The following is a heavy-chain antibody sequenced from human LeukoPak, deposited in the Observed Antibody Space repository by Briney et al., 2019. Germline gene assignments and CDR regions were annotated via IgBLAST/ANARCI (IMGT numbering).Heavy chain of an antibody. Sequence: GGSLRLSCAASGFTFSDYDMNWVRQAPGKGLEWVSFITARSNTIYYEDSMKGRFTISRNNADNSLYLQMNSLRADDTAVYYCVXDRKGGSFDYWGQGTLVTVSS. CDR3: VXDRKGGSFDY. CDR2: ITARSNTI. V-gene: IGHV3-69-1*01. D-gene: IGHD2-15*01. J-gene: IGHJ4*02. CDR1: GFTFSDYD.